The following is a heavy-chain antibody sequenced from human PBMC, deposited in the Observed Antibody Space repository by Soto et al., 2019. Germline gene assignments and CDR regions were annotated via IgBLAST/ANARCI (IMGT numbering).Heavy chain of an antibody. D-gene: IGHD2-2*01. CDR2: ISGSGGTT. V-gene: IGHV3-23*01. J-gene: IGHJ6*03. CDR3: ALRYCSRSTCPPLNSYFYMDV. CDR1: GLSGSTFINYA. Sequence: GGSLRLSCAASGLSGSTFINYAMTWVRQAPGKGLEWVSGISGSGGTTFYAGSVKGRFAISRDNSRNTLYLQMNSLRAEDTAAYYCALRYCSRSTCPPLNSYFYMDVWGKGTTVTVSS.